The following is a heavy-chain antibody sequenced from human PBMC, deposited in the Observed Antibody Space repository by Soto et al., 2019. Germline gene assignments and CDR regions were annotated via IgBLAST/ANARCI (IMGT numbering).Heavy chain of an antibody. D-gene: IGHD3-10*01. V-gene: IGHV1-2*02. CDR3: ACAQNYTLQDYGAREV. CDR2: VNCNSGGT. J-gene: IGHJ6*02. CDR1: GYIFSGYY. Sequence: GGSVKVSCKASGYIFSGYYMFWVRQAPGQGLEWMGWVNCNSGGTSYAQKFQGRVTMTRDTSISTAYMELSSLRSDDTAVYYCACAQNYTLQDYGAREVWGPGTTVTVSS.